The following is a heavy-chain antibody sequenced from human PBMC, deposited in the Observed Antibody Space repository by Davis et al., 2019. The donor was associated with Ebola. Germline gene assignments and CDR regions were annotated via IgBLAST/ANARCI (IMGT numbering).Heavy chain of an antibody. CDR3: AREVGGSGSSGRFFDY. D-gene: IGHD6-6*01. CDR2: ISSSSSYI. J-gene: IGHJ4*02. V-gene: IGHV3-21*01. CDR1: GFTFSSYS. Sequence: GESLKISCAASGFTFSSYSMNWVRQAPGKGLEWVSSISSSSSYIYYADSVKGRFTISRDNAKNSLYLQMNSLRAEDTAVYYCAREVGGSGSSGRFFDYWGQGTLVTVSS.